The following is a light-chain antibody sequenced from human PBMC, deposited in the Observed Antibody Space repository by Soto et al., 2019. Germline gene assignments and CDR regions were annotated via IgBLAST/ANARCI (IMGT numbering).Light chain of an antibody. CDR3: MQALQTPPT. CDR1: QSLLHSNGYNY. CDR2: LGS. J-gene: IGKJ1*01. V-gene: IGKV2-28*01. Sequence: DIVMTQSPLSLPVTPVEPASISCRSSQSLLHSNGYNYLDWYRQKPGQSPQLLIYLGSNRASGVPDRFSGSGSGTDFTLKISRVEAEDVGVYYCMQALQTPPTFGQGTKVEIK.